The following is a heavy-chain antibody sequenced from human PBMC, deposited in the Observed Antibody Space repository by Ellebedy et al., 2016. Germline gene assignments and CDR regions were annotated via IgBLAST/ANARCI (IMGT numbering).Heavy chain of an antibody. CDR1: GFTFSSYS. CDR2: ISGSGGST. CDR3: AKGMDYFDY. D-gene: IGHD5-24*01. Sequence: GESLKISCAASGFTFSSYSMNWVRQAPGKGLEWVSAISGSGGSTFYADSVKGRFTISRDNSKNMLYLQMNSLRAEDTAVHFCAKGMDYFDYWGQGTLLTVSS. J-gene: IGHJ4*02. V-gene: IGHV3-23*01.